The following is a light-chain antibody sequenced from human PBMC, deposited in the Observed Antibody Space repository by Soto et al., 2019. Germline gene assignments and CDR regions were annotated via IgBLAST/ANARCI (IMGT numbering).Light chain of an antibody. CDR2: DAS. CDR1: QDIGKY. Sequence: DIQVTQSPSSLSASLGDRVTITCQASQDIGKYLNWYQQKPGKAPNLLISDASNLETGVPSRFSGSGSGTDFSLTINNLQPADFATYYCQQYENFPLTFGGGTKVDI. V-gene: IGKV1-33*01. J-gene: IGKJ4*01. CDR3: QQYENFPLT.